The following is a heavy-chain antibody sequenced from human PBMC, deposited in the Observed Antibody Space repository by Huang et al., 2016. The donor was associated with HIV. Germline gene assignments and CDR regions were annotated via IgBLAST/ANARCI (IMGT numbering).Heavy chain of an antibody. J-gene: IGHJ4*02. CDR3: ARGYSSGWYGVLEY. CDR2: INPTGGTT. Sequence: QVQLVQSGAEVKKPGASVKMSCKASGYTFTTYYIHWVRQAPGQGLEWMGIINPTGGTTTYAQNFQGRLTMTRDMSTSTVYMELRGLRSEDTAVYYCARGYSSGWYGVLEYWGQGTLVTVSS. D-gene: IGHD6-19*01. V-gene: IGHV1-46*01. CDR1: GYTFTTYY.